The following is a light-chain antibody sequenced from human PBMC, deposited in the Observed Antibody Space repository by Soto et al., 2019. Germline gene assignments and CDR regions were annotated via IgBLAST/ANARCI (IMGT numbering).Light chain of an antibody. CDR2: DVS. V-gene: IGLV2-14*01. CDR1: SSDVGGYNY. Sequence: QSALTQPASVSGSPGQSITISCTGTSSDVGGYNYVSWYQQHPGKAPKLMIYDVSNRPSGVSNRFSGSKSGNTASLTISGLQAEDEADYYCCSFARSSTSYVFGTGTKVTVL. J-gene: IGLJ1*01. CDR3: CSFARSSTSYV.